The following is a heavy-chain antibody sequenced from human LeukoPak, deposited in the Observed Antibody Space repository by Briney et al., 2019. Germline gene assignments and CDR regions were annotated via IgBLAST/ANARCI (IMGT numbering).Heavy chain of an antibody. V-gene: IGHV4-4*02. CDR1: GGSIGSSNW. J-gene: IGHJ3*02. Sequence: PSETLSLTCAVSGGSIGSSNWWSWVRQPQGKGLEWIGEIYYSGTTNYNPSLKSRVTISVDKSKNQFSLKLSSVTAADTAVYYCARGGGTVEKSNAFGIWGQGTMVIVSS. D-gene: IGHD4-23*01. CDR2: IYYSGTT. CDR3: ARGGGTVEKSNAFGI.